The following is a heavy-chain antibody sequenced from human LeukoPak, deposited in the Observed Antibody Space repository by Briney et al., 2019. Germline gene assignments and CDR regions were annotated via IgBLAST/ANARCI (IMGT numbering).Heavy chain of an antibody. CDR3: ASPWRSSGWYAFDI. D-gene: IGHD6-19*01. J-gene: IGHJ3*02. V-gene: IGHV3-48*03. Sequence: HPGGSLRLSCAASGFTFSTYGMNWVRQAPGKGLEWISFISSSGSIKYYADSLKGRFTISRDNAKNSLYLQMNSLRAEDTAVYYCASPWRSSGWYAFDIWGQGTMVTVSS. CDR2: ISSSGSIK. CDR1: GFTFSTYG.